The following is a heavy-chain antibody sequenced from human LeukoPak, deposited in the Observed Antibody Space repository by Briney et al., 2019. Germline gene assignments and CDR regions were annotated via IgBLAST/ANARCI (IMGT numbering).Heavy chain of an antibody. D-gene: IGHD6-13*01. J-gene: IGHJ3*02. CDR3: AKDIAAAVGEWGAFDI. CDR2: ISWNSGSI. CDR1: GFTFDDYA. V-gene: IGHV3-9*01. Sequence: GRSLRLSCAASGFTFDDYAMHWVRQAPGKGLEWVSGISWNSGSIGYADSVKGRFTISRDNAKNSLYLQMNSLRAEDTALYYCAKDIAAAVGEWGAFDIWGQGTMGTVSS.